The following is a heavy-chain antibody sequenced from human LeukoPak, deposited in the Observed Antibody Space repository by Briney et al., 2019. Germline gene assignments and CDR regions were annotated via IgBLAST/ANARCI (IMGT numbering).Heavy chain of an antibody. V-gene: IGHV4-34*01. CDR1: GGSFSGYY. J-gene: IGHJ4*02. CDR3: ARGGHLGYCSGGSCYNSQLFDY. Sequence: SETLSRTCAVYGGSFSGYYWSWIRQPPGKGLEWIGEINHSGSTNYNPSLKSRVTISVDTSKNQFSLKLSSVTAADTAVHYCARGGHLGYCSGGSCYNSQLFDYWGQGTLVTVSS. CDR2: INHSGST. D-gene: IGHD2-15*01.